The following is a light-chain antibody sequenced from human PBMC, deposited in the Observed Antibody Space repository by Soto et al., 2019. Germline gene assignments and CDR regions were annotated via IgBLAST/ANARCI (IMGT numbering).Light chain of an antibody. CDR2: AAT. CDR3: QQYGSSPYT. CDR1: LSVSNSY. V-gene: IGKV3-20*01. J-gene: IGKJ2*01. Sequence: EIVLTQSPGTLSLSPGETATLSCRASLSVSNSYLGWYKQKPGQAPRLLIYAATSRATGIPDRFSGSGSATDFTLTISRLETEDFAVYYCQQYGSSPYTFGQGTKLEIK.